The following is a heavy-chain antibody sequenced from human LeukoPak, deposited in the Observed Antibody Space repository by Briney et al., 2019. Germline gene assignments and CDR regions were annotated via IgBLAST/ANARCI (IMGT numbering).Heavy chain of an antibody. CDR2: ISGSGGTT. CDR1: GFTFSSYA. J-gene: IGHJ3*02. Sequence: GGSLRLSCAASGFTFSSYAVSWVRQAPGKGLEWVSAISGSGGTTYYADSVKGRFTISRDNSKNTLYLQMNSLRAEDTAVYYCARSFGYGVDAFDIWGQGTMVTVSS. D-gene: IGHD5-18*01. CDR3: ARSFGYGVDAFDI. V-gene: IGHV3-23*01.